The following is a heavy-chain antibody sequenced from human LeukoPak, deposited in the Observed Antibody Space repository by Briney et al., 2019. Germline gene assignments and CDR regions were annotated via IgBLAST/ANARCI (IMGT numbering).Heavy chain of an antibody. J-gene: IGHJ4*02. CDR2: ISSSGSTT. Sequence: GGSLRLSCAASGFSFSSYEMNWVRQAPGKGLEWVSYISSSGSTTYYADSVKGRFTISRDNARNSLYLQMNSLRAEDTAVYYCARVRWGGLYYFDYWGQGTLVTVSS. D-gene: IGHD3-16*01. V-gene: IGHV3-48*03. CDR3: ARVRWGGLYYFDY. CDR1: GFSFSSYE.